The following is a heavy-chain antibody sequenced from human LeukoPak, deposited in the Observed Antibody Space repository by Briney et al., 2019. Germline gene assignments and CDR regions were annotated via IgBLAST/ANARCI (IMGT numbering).Heavy chain of an antibody. V-gene: IGHV4-59*01. CDR2: IYYSGTT. J-gene: IGHJ4*02. CDR1: GGSISSYY. D-gene: IGHD6-19*01. Sequence: ASETLSLTCTVSGGSISSYYWSWIRQPPGKGLEWTGYIYYSGTTKYNPSLKSRVTISVDTSKNQFSLKVSSVTAADTAVYYCAKGGASSVPFDYWGQGALVTVSS. CDR3: AKGGASSVPFDY.